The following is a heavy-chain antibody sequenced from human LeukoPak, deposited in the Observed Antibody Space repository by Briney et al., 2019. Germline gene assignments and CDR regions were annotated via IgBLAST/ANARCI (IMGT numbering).Heavy chain of an antibody. V-gene: IGHV4-39*01. CDR3: ARLPRGGDCSSTSCYIGP. D-gene: IGHD2-2*02. J-gene: IGHJ5*02. CDR1: GGSISSSSYY. Sequence: PSETLSLTCTVSGGSISSSSYYWGWIRQPPGKGLDWIGSIYYSGSTYYNPSLKSRVTISVDTSKNQFSLKLSSVTAADTAVYYCARLPRGGDCSSTSCYIGPWGQGTLVTVSS. CDR2: IYYSGST.